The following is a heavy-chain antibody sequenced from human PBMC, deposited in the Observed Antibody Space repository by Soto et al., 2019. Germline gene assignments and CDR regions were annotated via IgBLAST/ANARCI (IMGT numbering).Heavy chain of an antibody. CDR2: TYYSGYT. V-gene: IGHV4-59*11. J-gene: IGHJ4*02. CDR1: GASNSDHK. Sequence: SETLSLTCTVSGASNSDHKGHWIRQPPGMGLEWIGYTYYSGYTSYNPSLKSRITISVDTSKNQFSLTLNSVTAADTAVYYCAREWSALDFWGQGTLVTVSS. D-gene: IGHD2-15*01. CDR3: AREWSALDF.